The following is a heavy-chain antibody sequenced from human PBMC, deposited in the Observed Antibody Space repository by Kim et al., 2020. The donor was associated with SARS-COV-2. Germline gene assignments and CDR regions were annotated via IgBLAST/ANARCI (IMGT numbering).Heavy chain of an antibody. CDR3: ARDLAVADTGGY. V-gene: IGHV3-33*01. Sequence: YYADSVKGRFTISRDNSKNTLYLQMNSLRAEDTAVYYCARDLAVADTGGYWGQGTLVTVSS. D-gene: IGHD6-19*01. J-gene: IGHJ4*02.